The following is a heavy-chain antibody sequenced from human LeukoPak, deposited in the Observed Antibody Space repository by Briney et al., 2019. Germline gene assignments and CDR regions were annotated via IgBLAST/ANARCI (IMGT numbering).Heavy chain of an antibody. V-gene: IGHV3-66*01. CDR3: ARASFGGSYDY. D-gene: IGHD1-26*01. CDR1: GFTVSSNY. Sequence: PGGSLRLSCAASGFTVSSNYMSWVRQAPGKGLEWVSVIYSGGSTYYADSVKGRFTISRDNSKNTLYLQMNSLRAEDTAVYYCARASFGGSYDYWGQGTLVTVSS. CDR2: IYSGGST. J-gene: IGHJ4*02.